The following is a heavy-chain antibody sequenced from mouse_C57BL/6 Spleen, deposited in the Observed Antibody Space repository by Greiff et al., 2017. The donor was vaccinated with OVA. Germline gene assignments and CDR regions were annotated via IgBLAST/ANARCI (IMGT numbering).Heavy chain of an antibody. V-gene: IGHV1-82*01. CDR3: ASSFYGSSYVFAY. D-gene: IGHD1-1*01. Sequence: VKLVESGPELVKPGASVKISCKASGYAFSSSWMNWVKQRPGKGLEWIGRIYPGDGDTNYNGKFKGKATLTADKSSSTAYMQLSSLTSEDSAVYFCASSFYGSSYVFAYWGQGTLVTVSA. CDR2: IYPGDGDT. J-gene: IGHJ3*01. CDR1: GYAFSSSW.